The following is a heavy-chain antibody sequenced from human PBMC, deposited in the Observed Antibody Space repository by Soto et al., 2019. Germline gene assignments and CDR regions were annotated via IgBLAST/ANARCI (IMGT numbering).Heavy chain of an antibody. CDR1: GFTFSSYA. Sequence: GGSLRLSCAASGFTFSSYAMSWVRQAPGKGLEWVGRIKSKTDGGTTDYAAPVKGRFTISRDDSKNTLYLQMNSLKTEDTAVYYCTTGVGSSGWSEYYYYGMDVWGQGTTVTVSS. CDR3: TTGVGSSGWSEYYYYGMDV. J-gene: IGHJ6*02. CDR2: IKSKTDGGTT. D-gene: IGHD6-19*01. V-gene: IGHV3-15*01.